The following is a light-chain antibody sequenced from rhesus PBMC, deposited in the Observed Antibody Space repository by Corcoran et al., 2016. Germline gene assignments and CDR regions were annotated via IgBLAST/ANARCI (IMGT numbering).Light chain of an antibody. CDR2: DVS. J-gene: IGLJ6*01. Sequence: QSAPTQPPSVSGSPGQSVTISCTGTSSDVGGYNYVSWYQQHPGKAPKLMIYDVSKRPSGVSDRFSGSKSGNTASLTISGLQAEDEADYYCCSYTTSSTCVFGSGTKLTVL. CDR3: CSYTTSSTCV. CDR1: SSDVGGYNY. V-gene: IGLV2S7*01.